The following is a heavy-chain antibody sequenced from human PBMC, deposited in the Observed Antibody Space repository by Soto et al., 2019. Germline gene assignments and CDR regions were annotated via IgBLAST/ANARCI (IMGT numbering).Heavy chain of an antibody. V-gene: IGHV1-69*13. D-gene: IGHD1-26*01. Sequence: SVKVSCKASGGSLSSYAISWARQAPGQGLEWMGGIIPIFGTANYAQKFQGRVTITADESTSTAYMELSSLRSEDTAVYYCASSGSYYRSAFDIWGQGTMVTVSS. CDR1: GGSLSSYA. CDR2: IIPIFGTA. CDR3: ASSGSYYRSAFDI. J-gene: IGHJ3*02.